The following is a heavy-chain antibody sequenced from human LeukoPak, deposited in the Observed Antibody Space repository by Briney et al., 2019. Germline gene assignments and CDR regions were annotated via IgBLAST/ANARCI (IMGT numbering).Heavy chain of an antibody. D-gene: IGHD3-22*01. CDR3: ARLHHDSSGYYLDY. V-gene: IGHV3-53*01. CDR2: IYSADTT. Sequence: PGGSLRHSCAASGFTVSSNFMSWVRQAPGKGLEWVSVIYSADTTYYADSVKGRFTISRDNSKNTLYLQMNSLRVEDTAVYYCARLHHDSSGYYLDYWGQGTLVTVSS. J-gene: IGHJ4*02. CDR1: GFTVSSNF.